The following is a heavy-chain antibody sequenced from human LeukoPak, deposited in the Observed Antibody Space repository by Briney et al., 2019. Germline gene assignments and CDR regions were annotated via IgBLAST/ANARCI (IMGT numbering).Heavy chain of an antibody. CDR1: GGPFSGYY. CDR2: INHSGGT. J-gene: IGHJ4*02. CDR3: ARVSNLWTAYYDY. Sequence: SETLSLTCAVYGGPFSGYYWSWIRQPPGKGLEWIGEINHSGGTYYKPSLNSRVTMSVDTSKKQFSLRLSSVTAADTAVYYCARVSNLWTAYYDYWGQGALVTVSS. D-gene: IGHD3/OR15-3a*01. V-gene: IGHV4-34*01.